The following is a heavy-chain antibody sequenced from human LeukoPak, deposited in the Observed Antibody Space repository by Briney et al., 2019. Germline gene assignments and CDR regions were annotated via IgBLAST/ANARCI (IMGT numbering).Heavy chain of an antibody. Sequence: ASVNVSCKASGYTFTSYGINWVRQATGQGLEWMGWMNPNSGNTGYAQKFQGRVTMTRNTSISTAYTELSSLTSEDTAVYYCARNVFGMDVWGQGTTVTVSS. J-gene: IGHJ6*02. V-gene: IGHV1-8*01. CDR2: MNPNSGNT. CDR1: GYTFTSYG. D-gene: IGHD3-10*02. CDR3: ARNVFGMDV.